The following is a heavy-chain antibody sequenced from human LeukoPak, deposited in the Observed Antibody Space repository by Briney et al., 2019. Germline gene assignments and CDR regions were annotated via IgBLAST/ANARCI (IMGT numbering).Heavy chain of an antibody. CDR1: GYTFTSYG. J-gene: IGHJ4*02. CDR2: ISAYNGNT. D-gene: IGHD2-2*01. CDR3: ARDGPYCSSTSCHVLLDY. V-gene: IGHV1-18*01. Sequence: WASVKVSCKASGYTFTSYGISWVRQAPGQGLEWMAWISAYNGNTNYAQKLQGRVTMTTDTSTSTAYMELRSLRSDDTAVYYCARDGPYCSSTSCHVLLDYWGQGTLVTVSS.